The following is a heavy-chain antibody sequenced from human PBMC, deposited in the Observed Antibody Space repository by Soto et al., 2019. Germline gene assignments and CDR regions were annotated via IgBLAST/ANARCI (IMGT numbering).Heavy chain of an antibody. CDR1: GFTFSSYS. V-gene: IGHV3-21*01. J-gene: IGHJ6*02. Sequence: EVQLVESGGGLVKPGGSLRLSCAASGFTFSSYSMNWVRQAPGKGLEWVSSISSSSSYIYYADSVKGRFTISRDNAKNSLYLQMNSLRAEDTAVYYCARARLGIAACPGGMDVWGQGTTVTVSS. CDR3: ARARLGIAACPGGMDV. CDR2: ISSSSSYI. D-gene: IGHD6-6*01.